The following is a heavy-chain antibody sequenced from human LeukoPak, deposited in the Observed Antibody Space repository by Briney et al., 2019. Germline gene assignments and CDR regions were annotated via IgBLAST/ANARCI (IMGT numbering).Heavy chain of an antibody. J-gene: IGHJ4*02. D-gene: IGHD3-22*01. V-gene: IGHV3-23*01. CDR2: ISGSGGST. CDR3: AKDLPTYYYDSRAFDY. CDR1: GFTFSSYA. Sequence: GGSLRLSCAASGFTFSSYAMSWVRQAPGKGLEWVSAISGSGGSTYYADSVKGRFTISRDNSKNTLYLQMNSLRAEDTAVYYCAKDLPTYYYDSRAFDYWGQGTPVTVSS.